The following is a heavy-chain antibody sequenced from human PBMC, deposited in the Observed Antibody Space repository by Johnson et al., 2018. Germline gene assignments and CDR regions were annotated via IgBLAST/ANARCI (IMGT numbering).Heavy chain of an antibody. V-gene: IGHV4-31*03. J-gene: IGHJ6*02. D-gene: IGHD4-11*01. CDR3: TRTPRSYSNFHYHYHGRDV. CDR1: GDSINSGDNH. Sequence: QVQLQESGPGLVKPSQTLSLTCTVSGDSINSGDNHWTWIRQHPEKGLEWIGDIHYTGTTSYNPSLQGRVSMSIDTSNNQFSLILNSVTAADTAVYYCTRTPRSYSNFHYHYHGRDVWGQGTTVTVSS. CDR2: IHYTGTT.